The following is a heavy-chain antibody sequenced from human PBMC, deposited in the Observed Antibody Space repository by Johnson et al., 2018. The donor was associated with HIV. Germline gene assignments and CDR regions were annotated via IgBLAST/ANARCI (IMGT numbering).Heavy chain of an antibody. CDR1: GFTVSSNY. CDR2: IYSGGST. J-gene: IGHJ3*01. Sequence: EVQLVESGGGLIQPGGSLRLSCAASGFTVSSNYMSWVRQAPGKGLAWVSVIYSGGSTYSADSVRGRFTIPRDSSRNTLYLEMNSLRAEDTAVYYCARAKYGGAFDVWGQGTMVSVSS. D-gene: IGHD3-16*01. V-gene: IGHV3-53*01. CDR3: ARAKYGGAFDV.